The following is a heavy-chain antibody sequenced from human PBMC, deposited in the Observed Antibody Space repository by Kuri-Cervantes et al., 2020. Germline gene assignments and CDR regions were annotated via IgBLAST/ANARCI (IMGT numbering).Heavy chain of an antibody. CDR2: ISWDGGST. J-gene: IGHJ1*01. V-gene: IGHV3-43*02. D-gene: IGHD3-22*01. CDR1: GLTFDDYA. Sequence: GESLKISCAASGLTFDDYAMHWVRQAPGKGLEWVSLISWDGGSTYYADSVKGRFTISRDNSKNSLYLQMDSLRAEDTALYYCAKPEGVVGYYGLVDFQHWGQGTLVTVSS. CDR3: AKPEGVVGYYGLVDFQH.